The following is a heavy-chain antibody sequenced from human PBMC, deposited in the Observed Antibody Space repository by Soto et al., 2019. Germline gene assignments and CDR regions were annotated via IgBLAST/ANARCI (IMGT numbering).Heavy chain of an antibody. Sequence: QVQLVQSGAEVKKPGASVKVSCKASGYTFTSYYMHWVRQAPGQGLEWMGIINPSGGSTSYAQKFQVRVTMTRDTSTSTVYMELSSRRSEDTAVYYCAREVDPDSSGYYYFDYWGQGTLVTVSS. J-gene: IGHJ4*02. V-gene: IGHV1-46*01. CDR2: INPSGGST. CDR3: AREVDPDSSGYYYFDY. D-gene: IGHD3-22*01. CDR1: GYTFTSYY.